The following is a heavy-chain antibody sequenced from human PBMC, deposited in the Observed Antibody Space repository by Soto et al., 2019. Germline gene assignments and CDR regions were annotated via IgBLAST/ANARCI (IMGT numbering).Heavy chain of an antibody. J-gene: IGHJ4*02. CDR1: GFTFSGNA. V-gene: IGHV3-23*01. D-gene: IGHD6-25*01. CDR2: ISGSGGST. CDR3: AKDQRATSYYFDY. Sequence: GGSLSLSCPASGFTFSGNAMSWVRQVPGKGLEWVSAISGSGGSTYYADSVKGRFTISRDNSKNTLYLQMNSLRAEDTAVYYCAKDQRATSYYFDYWGQGTLVTVSS.